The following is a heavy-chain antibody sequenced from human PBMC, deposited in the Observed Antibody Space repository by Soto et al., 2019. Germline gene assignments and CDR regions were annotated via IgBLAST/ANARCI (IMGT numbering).Heavy chain of an antibody. J-gene: IGHJ4*02. D-gene: IGHD3-22*01. CDR3: ARGWGYDSTDYYYAY. Sequence: QVQLVQSGAAVRKPGSSVRVSCKASGGSFNRHTISWERQAPGQGLEWMGGIIPILGTANHDQKFQGRVTNIADESTSSVYMELSSLRSDDTAIYYCARGWGYDSTDYYYAYWGQGTLVIVFS. CDR1: GGSFNRHT. V-gene: IGHV1-69*01. CDR2: IIPILGTA.